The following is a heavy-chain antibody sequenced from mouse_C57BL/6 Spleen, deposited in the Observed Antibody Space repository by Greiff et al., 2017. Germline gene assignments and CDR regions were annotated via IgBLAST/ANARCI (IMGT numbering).Heavy chain of an antibody. D-gene: IGHD2-5*01. Sequence: VQLQQSGPELVKPGASVKISCKASGYAFSSSWMKWVKQRPGKGLEWIGRIYPGDGDTNYNGKFKGKATLTADKSSSTAYMQLSGLTSEDSAVSFCARGYSKEFAYWGQGTLVTVSA. CDR1: GYAFSSSW. CDR3: ARGYSKEFAY. J-gene: IGHJ3*01. V-gene: IGHV1-82*01. CDR2: IYPGDGDT.